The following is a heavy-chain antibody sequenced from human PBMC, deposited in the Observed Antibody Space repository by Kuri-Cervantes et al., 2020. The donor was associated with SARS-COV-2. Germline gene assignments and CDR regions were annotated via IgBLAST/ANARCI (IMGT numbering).Heavy chain of an antibody. CDR1: GGSFSGYY. Sequence: SQTLSLTCAVYGGSFSGYYWSWIRQPPGKGLEWIGEINHSGSTNYNPSLKSRVTISVDTSKNQFSLKLSSVTAADTAVYYCAGGGYEAFDYWGQGTLVTVSS. V-gene: IGHV4-34*01. D-gene: IGHD5-12*01. CDR2: INHSGST. CDR3: AGGGYEAFDY. J-gene: IGHJ4*02.